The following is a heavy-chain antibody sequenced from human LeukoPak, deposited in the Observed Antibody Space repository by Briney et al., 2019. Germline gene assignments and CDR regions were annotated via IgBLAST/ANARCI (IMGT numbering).Heavy chain of an antibody. D-gene: IGHD6-19*01. V-gene: IGHV3-23*01. CDR1: GFTFSNYA. CDR2: VSGSGRNT. Sequence: GGSLRLSCAGSGFTFSNYAMTWVRQAPGKGLEWVSSVSGSGRNTFYPDSVEGRFTISRDNSKNTLYLQMNSLSREDTAIYYCARRGGSTGWGAFDFWGHGTMVTVSS. CDR3: ARRGGSTGWGAFDF. J-gene: IGHJ3*01.